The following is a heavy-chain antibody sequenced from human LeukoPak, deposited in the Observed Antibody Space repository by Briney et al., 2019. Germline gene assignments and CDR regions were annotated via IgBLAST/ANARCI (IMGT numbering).Heavy chain of an antibody. CDR3: ASPQNGYSYGYY. CDR1: GGTYSSYA. CDR2: IIPIFGTA. D-gene: IGHD5-18*01. Sequence: SVKVSCKASGGTYSSYAISWVRQAPGQGLEWMGRIIPIFGTANYAQKFQGRVTITTDESTSTAYMELSSLRSEDTAVYYCASPQNGYSYGYYWGQGTLVTVSS. J-gene: IGHJ4*02. V-gene: IGHV1-69*05.